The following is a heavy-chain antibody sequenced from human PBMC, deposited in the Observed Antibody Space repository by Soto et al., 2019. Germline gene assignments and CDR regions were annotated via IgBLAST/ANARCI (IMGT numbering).Heavy chain of an antibody. D-gene: IGHD1-26*01. Sequence: QVQLVQSGAEVKKSGASVKISCKASGYSFTGYYIHWVRQAPGQGFEWMGEISPNSGGTKYAQKFQGRVTMTRDTSITTLYMDLSNLSPDDTAVYYCGKGRSGDVGVFYWGQGTLVTVYS. CDR3: GKGRSGDVGVFY. V-gene: IGHV1-2*02. CDR2: ISPNSGGT. J-gene: IGHJ4*02. CDR1: GYSFTGYY.